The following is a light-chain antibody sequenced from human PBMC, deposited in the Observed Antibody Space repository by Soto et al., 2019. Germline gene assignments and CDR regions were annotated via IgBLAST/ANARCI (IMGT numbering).Light chain of an antibody. CDR3: QQYSKWPIT. CDR2: GIS. CDR1: QRVNSN. V-gene: IGKV3-15*01. J-gene: IGKJ5*01. Sequence: EMVMTQSPAILSVSQGESATLSCRASQRVNSNYLAWYQQHPGQLPRLLIYGISTRATGIPARFSGSGSGTEFSLTISSLQSEDFAVYYCQQYSKWPITFGQGTRLEIK.